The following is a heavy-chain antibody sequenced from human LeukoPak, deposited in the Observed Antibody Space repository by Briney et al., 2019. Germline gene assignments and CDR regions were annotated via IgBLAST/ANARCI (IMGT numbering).Heavy chain of an antibody. CDR2: VSETGDGT. J-gene: IGHJ4*02. CDR1: GFSFSSYA. Sequence: GGSLRLSCAVSGFSFSSYAMSWVRQAPGKGLEWASTVSETGDGTYYADSVKGRFIISRDNSKNTFYLQMDSLRADDTAMYYCAEGKVNHLGGLDYWGQGTLVTVSS. CDR3: AEGKVNHLGGLDY. V-gene: IGHV3-23*01. D-gene: IGHD1-14*01.